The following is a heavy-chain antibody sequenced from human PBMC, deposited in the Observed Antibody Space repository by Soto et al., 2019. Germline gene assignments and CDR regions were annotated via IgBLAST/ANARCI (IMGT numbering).Heavy chain of an antibody. D-gene: IGHD3-3*01. CDR2: ISGSGGST. Sequence: PGGSLRLSCAASGFTFSSYAMSWVRQAPGKGLELVSAISGSGGSTYYADSVKGRFTISRDNSKNTLYLQMNSLRAEDTAVYYCAMRGYYDFWSGPYYYMDVWGKGTTVTVSS. CDR3: AMRGYYDFWSGPYYYMDV. CDR1: GFTFSSYA. J-gene: IGHJ6*03. V-gene: IGHV3-23*01.